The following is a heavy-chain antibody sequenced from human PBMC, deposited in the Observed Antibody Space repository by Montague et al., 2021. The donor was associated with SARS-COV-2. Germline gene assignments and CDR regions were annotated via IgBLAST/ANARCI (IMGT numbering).Heavy chain of an antibody. D-gene: IGHD3-22*01. CDR3: ARGRITMIVVVPHNAFDI. CDR2: ISYDINYK. V-gene: IGHV3-30-3*01. Sequence: SLSLSCSASGFPISGYAMHWVRQAPGQGLQWVAVISYDINYKYYGDAVKGRFTISRDNAKNSLYLQMNSLRAEDTAVYYCARGRITMIVVVPHNAFDIWGQGTMVTVSS. J-gene: IGHJ3*02. CDR1: GFPISGYA.